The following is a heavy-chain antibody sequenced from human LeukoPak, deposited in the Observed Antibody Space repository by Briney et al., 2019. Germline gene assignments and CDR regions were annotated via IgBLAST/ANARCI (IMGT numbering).Heavy chain of an antibody. J-gene: IGHJ3*02. V-gene: IGHV1-18*01. Sequence: ASVKVSCKASGYTFTSYGISWVRQAPGQGLEWMGWISAYNGNTNYAQKLLGRVTTTTDTSTSTAYMELRSLRSDDTAVYYCARGHPGGTHDAFDIWGQGTMVTVSS. CDR1: GYTFTSYG. CDR2: ISAYNGNT. D-gene: IGHD2-15*01. CDR3: ARGHPGGTHDAFDI.